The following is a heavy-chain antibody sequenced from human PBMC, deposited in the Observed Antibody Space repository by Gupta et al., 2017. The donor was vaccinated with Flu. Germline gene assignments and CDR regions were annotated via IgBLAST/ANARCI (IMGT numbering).Heavy chain of an antibody. V-gene: IGHV1-8*01. CDR2: MNPSSGKT. D-gene: IGHD2-21*01. J-gene: IGHJ6*03. CDR1: D. Sequence: DMNGVRQAQGEGVEGMGWMNPSSGKTGEAKKFQGRVTMTRNTTIRTAYMELGSMRSEETAVYYGARSGDFGSNYNYYDMDFWGKGTTGTVSS. CDR3: ARSGDFGSNYNYYDMDF.